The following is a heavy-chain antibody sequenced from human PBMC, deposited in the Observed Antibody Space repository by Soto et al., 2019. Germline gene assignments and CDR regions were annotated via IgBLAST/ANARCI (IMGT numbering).Heavy chain of an antibody. J-gene: IGHJ4*02. V-gene: IGHV1-69*01. CDR3: ARGGIVAVPAALSSYDDYTNYRFDS. Sequence: QVLLAQSGAEVRNPGSSMNISCKASGGSFSDSAFSWVRQAPGQGLEWMGGLIPMFAATKYAQRFQGRVTITAAASTRTVYLALRSLTSADSAVYYCARGGIVAVPAALSSYDDYTNYRFDSWGQGTLVSVSS. CDR2: LIPMFAAT. D-gene: IGHD2-15*01. CDR1: GGSFSDSA.